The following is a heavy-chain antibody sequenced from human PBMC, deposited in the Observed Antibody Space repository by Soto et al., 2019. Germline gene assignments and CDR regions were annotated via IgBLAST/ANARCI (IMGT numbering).Heavy chain of an antibody. J-gene: IGHJ6*02. CDR1: GFTFSSYG. Sequence: GGSLRLSCAASGFTFSSYGMHWVRQAPGKGLGWVAVIWYDGSNKYYADSVKGRFTISRDNSKNTLYLQMNSLRAEYTAVYYCARMEMYEFWSGYLYYGMDVWGQGTTVTVP. CDR3: ARMEMYEFWSGYLYYGMDV. D-gene: IGHD3-3*01. CDR2: IWYDGSNK. V-gene: IGHV3-33*01.